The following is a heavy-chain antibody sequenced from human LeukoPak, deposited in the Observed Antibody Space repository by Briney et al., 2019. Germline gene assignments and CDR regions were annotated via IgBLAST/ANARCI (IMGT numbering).Heavy chain of an antibody. J-gene: IGHJ6*03. CDR1: GFTVSSNY. CDR2: IYSGGST. V-gene: IGHV3-53*01. Sequence: GGSLRLSCAASGFTVSSNYMSWVRQAPGKGLEWVSVIYSGGSTYYADSVKGRFTISRDNAKNSLYLQMNSLRAEDTAVYYCAREGRITMVRGSDYYYYMDVWGKGTTVTISS. D-gene: IGHD3-10*01. CDR3: AREGRITMVRGSDYYYYMDV.